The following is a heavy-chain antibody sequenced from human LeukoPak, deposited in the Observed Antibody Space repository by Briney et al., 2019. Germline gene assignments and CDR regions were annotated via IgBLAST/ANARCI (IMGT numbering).Heavy chain of an antibody. CDR1: GYTFTGYY. CDR3: ARGDVVVPSAMGFGTSPNRFDP. D-gene: IGHD2-2*01. V-gene: IGHV1-2*02. J-gene: IGHJ5*02. CDR2: INPNSGGK. Sequence: ASVKISCKTSGYTFTGYYMHWVRQQTGQKLEWLGWINPNSGGKNYAQKFQGRVTMTRDTYISTAYMELSRLRSDDTAVYYLARGDVVVPSAMGFGTSPNRFDPWGQGTLVIVSS.